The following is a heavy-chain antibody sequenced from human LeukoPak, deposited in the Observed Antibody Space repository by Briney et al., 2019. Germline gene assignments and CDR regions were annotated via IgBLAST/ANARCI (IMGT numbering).Heavy chain of an antibody. V-gene: IGHV4-38-2*01. CDR2: IYHIAIT. Sequence: PHRPCLTCAVSGYSISNGYYWAWIRPPPAQGLAWIGIIYHIAITSSYPSLKSRVTLPVDSSNLKFSLTPTSATAADTAVYYCARLDTSVWFLAYWGQGTLVTVSS. J-gene: IGHJ4*02. CDR1: GYSISNGYY. CDR3: ARLDTSVWFLAY. D-gene: IGHD6-19*01.